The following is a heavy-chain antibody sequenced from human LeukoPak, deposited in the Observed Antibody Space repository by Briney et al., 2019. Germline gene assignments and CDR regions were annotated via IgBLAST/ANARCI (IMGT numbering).Heavy chain of an antibody. CDR1: GGSFSGYY. CDR2: INHSGST. J-gene: IGHJ4*02. V-gene: IGHV4-34*01. Sequence: SETLSLTCAVYGGSFSGYYWSWIRQPPGKGLELIGEINHSGSTNYNPSLKSRVTISVDTSKNQFSLKLSSVTAADTAVYYCARHRPSGTPDFDYWGQGTLVTVSS. D-gene: IGHD6-25*01. CDR3: ARHRPSGTPDFDY.